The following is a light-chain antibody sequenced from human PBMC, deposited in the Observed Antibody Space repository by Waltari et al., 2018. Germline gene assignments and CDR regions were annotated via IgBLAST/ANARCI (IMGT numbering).Light chain of an antibody. CDR1: QSIRRY. CDR2: SAS. CDR3: QQSYSTPLT. V-gene: IGKV1-39*01. J-gene: IGKJ4*01. Sequence: DIQMTQSPSSLSASVGDRVTITCRASQSIRRYLNWYQQKPGKAPKLLIYSASSLQSVVPSRFSGSGSGTDFTLTISSLQPEDFATYYCQQSYSTPLTFGGGTKVEIK.